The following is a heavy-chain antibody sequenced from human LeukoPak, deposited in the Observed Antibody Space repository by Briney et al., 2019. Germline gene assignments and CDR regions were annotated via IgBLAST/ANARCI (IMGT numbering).Heavy chain of an antibody. CDR1: GFTFSSYA. V-gene: IGHV3-30*01. CDR3: ARGMRAYCGGDCYSPFDY. Sequence: PGGSLRLSCAASGFTFSSYAMHWVRQAPGKGLEWVAVISYDGSNKYYADSVKGRFTISRDSSKNTLYLQMNSLRAEDTAVYYCARGMRAYCGGDCYSPFDYWGQGTLVTVSS. J-gene: IGHJ4*02. CDR2: ISYDGSNK. D-gene: IGHD2-21*02.